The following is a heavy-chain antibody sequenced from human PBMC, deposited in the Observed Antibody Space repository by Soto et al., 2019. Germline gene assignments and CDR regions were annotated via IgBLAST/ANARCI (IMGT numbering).Heavy chain of an antibody. CDR2: IWYDGSNK. CDR1: GFTFSSYG. D-gene: IGHD3-22*01. Sequence: QVQLVESGGGVVQPGRSLRLSCAASGFTFSSYGMHWVRQAPGKGLEWVAVIWYDGSNKYYADSVKGRFTISRDNSKNTLYLQMNSLRAEDMAVYYCARVEYDSSGYYPLDYWGQGTLVTVSS. CDR3: ARVEYDSSGYYPLDY. J-gene: IGHJ4*02. V-gene: IGHV3-33*01.